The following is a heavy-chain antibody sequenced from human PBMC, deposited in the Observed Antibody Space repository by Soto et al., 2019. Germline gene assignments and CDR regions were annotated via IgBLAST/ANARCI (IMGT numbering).Heavy chain of an antibody. V-gene: IGHV3-30*18. D-gene: IGHD2-15*01. CDR1: GFTFSSYG. CDR3: AKAGVGYSPGVVYYYYYMDV. Sequence: GGSLRLSCAASGFTFSSYGMHWVRQAPGKGLEWVAVISYDGSNKYYADSVKGRFTISRDNSKNTLYLQMNSLRAEDTAVYYCAKAGVGYSPGVVYYYYYMDVWGKGTTVTVSS. CDR2: ISYDGSNK. J-gene: IGHJ6*03.